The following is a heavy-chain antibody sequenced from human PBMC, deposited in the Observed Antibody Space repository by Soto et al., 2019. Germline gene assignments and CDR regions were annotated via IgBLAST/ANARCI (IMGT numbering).Heavy chain of an antibody. V-gene: IGHV4-34*01. J-gene: IGHJ4*02. CDR2: INHSGST. D-gene: IGHD6-13*01. CDR1: GGSFSGYY. CDR3: ARGVKRRAAAAGRDFDY. Sequence: QVQLQQWGAGLLKPSETLSLTCAVYGGSFSGYYWSWIRQPPGKGLEWIGEINHSGSTNYNPSLKRLGTIHVXXSXTXYSLKLRSVTAADTAVYYCARGVKRRAAAAGRDFDYWGQGTLVTVSS.